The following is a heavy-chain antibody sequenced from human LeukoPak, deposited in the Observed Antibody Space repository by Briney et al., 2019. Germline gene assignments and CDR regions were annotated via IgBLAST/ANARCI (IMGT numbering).Heavy chain of an antibody. Sequence: PGRSLRLSCAASGFTFDDYAMHWVRQAPGKGLEWVSGISWNSGSIGYADSVKGRFTISRDNAKNSLYLQMNSLRTEDTALYYCASEGVGATFDYWGQGTLVTVSS. D-gene: IGHD1-26*01. V-gene: IGHV3-9*01. CDR2: ISWNSGSI. J-gene: IGHJ4*02. CDR1: GFTFDDYA. CDR3: ASEGVGATFDY.